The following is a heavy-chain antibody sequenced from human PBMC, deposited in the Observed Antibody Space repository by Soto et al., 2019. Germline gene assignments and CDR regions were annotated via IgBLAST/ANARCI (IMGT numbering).Heavy chain of an antibody. CDR1: GGSISNSY. CDR2: NYYSGFT. D-gene: IGHD5-12*01. V-gene: IGHV4-59*12. CDR3: VRENGGYSCYAWYNCFEP. J-gene: IGHJ5*02. Sequence: SETLSLTCNVSGGSISNSYWTWNRHPPGKRLEWIGYNYYSGFTTYNPSLKSRVTMAIDTSKCQFPLKLRSVTSAETAVYYCVRENGGYSCYAWYNCFEPWGQGTPVTVSS.